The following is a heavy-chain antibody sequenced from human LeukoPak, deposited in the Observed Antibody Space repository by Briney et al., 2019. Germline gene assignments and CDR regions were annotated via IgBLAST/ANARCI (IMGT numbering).Heavy chain of an antibody. CDR3: ARADYYGSGSFDY. CDR2: IYYSGST. Sequence: SETLSLTCTVSGGSISRDYWSWIRQPPVNRLEWIGYIYYSGSTNYNPSLKSRVTISVDTSKNQFSLKLSSVTAADTAVYYCARADYYGSGSFDYWGQGTLVTVSS. V-gene: IGHV4-59*08. CDR1: GGSISRDY. D-gene: IGHD3-10*01. J-gene: IGHJ4*02.